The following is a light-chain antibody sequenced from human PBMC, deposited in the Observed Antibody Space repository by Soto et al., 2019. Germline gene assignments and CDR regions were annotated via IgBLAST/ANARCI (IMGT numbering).Light chain of an antibody. Sequence: DIQMTQSPSSLSASVGDRVTIICRASQGISSYLAWYQQKPGKSPNLLINAASTLQGGVPSRFSGSGSGTDFTLTISSLQPEDVAAYYCQKYNSAPLTFGGGTKVDI. J-gene: IGKJ4*01. V-gene: IGKV1-27*01. CDR3: QKYNSAPLT. CDR1: QGISSY. CDR2: AAS.